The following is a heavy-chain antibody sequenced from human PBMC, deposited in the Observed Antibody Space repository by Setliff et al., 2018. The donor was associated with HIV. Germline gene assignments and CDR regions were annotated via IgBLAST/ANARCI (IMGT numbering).Heavy chain of an antibody. CDR1: GFTFSTYS. J-gene: IGHJ4*02. CDR2: ISRSSSDI. Sequence: GGSLRLSCEASGFTFSTYSMNWVRQAPGKGLEWVSSISRSSSDIYYADSVKGRFTVSRDNAKNSLYLQMNSLRAEDTAVYYCARVGYCSSTSCYDYWGQGTLVTVS. V-gene: IGHV3-21*01. D-gene: IGHD2-2*01. CDR3: ARVGYCSSTSCYDY.